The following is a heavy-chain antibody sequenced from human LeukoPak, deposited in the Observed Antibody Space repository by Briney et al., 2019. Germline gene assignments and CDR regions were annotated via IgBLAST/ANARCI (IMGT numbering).Heavy chain of an antibody. V-gene: IGHV3-11*04. CDR2: ISSSGSTI. Sequence: GGSLRLSCAASGFAFSDYYMSWIRQAPGKGLEWVSYISSSGSTIYYADSVKGRFTISRDNAKNSLYLQMNSLRAEDTAVYFCARHVTIMSRITIVRGRKDVGFDYWGQGTLVTVSS. J-gene: IGHJ4*02. CDR1: GFAFSDYY. D-gene: IGHD3-10*01. CDR3: ARHVTIMSRITIVRGRKDVGFDY.